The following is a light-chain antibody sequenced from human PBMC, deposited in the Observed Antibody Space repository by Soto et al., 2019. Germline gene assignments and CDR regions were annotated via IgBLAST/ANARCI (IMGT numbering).Light chain of an antibody. CDR1: QSIGNY. Sequence: EVVLTHSPATLSLSRGEGATLSCRASQSIGNYLAWYQQKPGQAPRLLIYATSNRATGIPARFSGSGSGTDFTLTISSLEPEDLAVYYCQQRSSWPFTFGAGTKVDLK. J-gene: IGKJ3*01. V-gene: IGKV3-11*01. CDR3: QQRSSWPFT. CDR2: ATS.